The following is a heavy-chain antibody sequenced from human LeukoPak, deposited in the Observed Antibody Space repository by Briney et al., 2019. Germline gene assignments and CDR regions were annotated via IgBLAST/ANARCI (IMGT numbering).Heavy chain of an antibody. CDR2: FSGRGDST. CDR3: AKHIWGSLVYYGMDV. CDR1: GFTLSSHA. Sequence: GGSLRLSCAASGFTLSSHAMSWVRQAPGKGLEWVSVFSGRGDSTYYAESVKGRSTISRDNSKNTLYLQMKSLRAEDTAGYYCAKHIWGSLVYYGMDVWGKGTTVTVSS. V-gene: IGHV3-23*01. D-gene: IGHD3-16*01. J-gene: IGHJ6*04.